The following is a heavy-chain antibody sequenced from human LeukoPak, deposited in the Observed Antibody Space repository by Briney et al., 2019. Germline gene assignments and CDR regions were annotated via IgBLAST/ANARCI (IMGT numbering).Heavy chain of an antibody. CDR1: GFTFNGYG. D-gene: IGHD3-22*01. CDR2: ISGSGGST. V-gene: IGHV3-23*01. Sequence: PGGSLRLSCAASGFTFNGYGMSWVRQAPGKGLEWVSAISGSGGSTYYADSVKGRFTISRDNSKNTLYLQMNSLRAEDTAVYYCAKSLRITMIVVVIGSAFDIWGQGTMVTVSS. J-gene: IGHJ3*02. CDR3: AKSLRITMIVVVIGSAFDI.